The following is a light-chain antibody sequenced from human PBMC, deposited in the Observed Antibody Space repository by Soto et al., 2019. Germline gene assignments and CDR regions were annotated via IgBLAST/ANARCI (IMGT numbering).Light chain of an antibody. V-gene: IGLV1-44*01. CDR3: ATWDASLTGEV. CDR2: STS. Sequence: QSVLTQPPSASGTPGQIVAISCSGSSSNIGSNTVTWYQQLPGTAPKLLIYSTSQRSSGVPGRFSGSKSGASASLSISGLQSEDEADYYCATWDASLTGEVFGGGTQLTVL. J-gene: IGLJ7*01. CDR1: SSNIGSNT.